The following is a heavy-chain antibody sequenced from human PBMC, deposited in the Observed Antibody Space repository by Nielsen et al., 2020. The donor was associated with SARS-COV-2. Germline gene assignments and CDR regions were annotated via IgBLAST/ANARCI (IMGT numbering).Heavy chain of an antibody. CDR1: GGTFSSYA. CDR3: ATGEQNEDLDY. Sequence: ASVKVSCKASGGTFSSYAISWVRQAPGQGLEWMGWISAYNGNTNYAQKLQGRVTMTTDTSTSTAYMELRSLRSDDTAVYYCATGEQNEDLDYWGQGTLVTVSS. J-gene: IGHJ4*02. CDR2: ISAYNGNT. V-gene: IGHV1-18*01. D-gene: IGHD1-1*01.